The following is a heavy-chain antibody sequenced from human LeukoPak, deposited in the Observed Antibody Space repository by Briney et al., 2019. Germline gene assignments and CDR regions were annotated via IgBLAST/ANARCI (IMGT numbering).Heavy chain of an antibody. CDR1: GYTFTGYY. J-gene: IGHJ4*02. V-gene: IGHV1-2*02. CDR2: INPNSGGT. Sequence: ASVKVSCMASGYTFTGYYMHWVRQAPGHGLEWMGWINPNSGGTNYAQKFQGSVTMTRDTSISTAYMELSRLRSDDTAVYYCSTYSSGSNLDYWGQGTLVTVSS. CDR3: STYSSGSNLDY. D-gene: IGHD6-19*01.